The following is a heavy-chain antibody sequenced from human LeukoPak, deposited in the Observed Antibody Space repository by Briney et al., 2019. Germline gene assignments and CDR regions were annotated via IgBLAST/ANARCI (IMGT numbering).Heavy chain of an antibody. V-gene: IGHV4-39*01. CDR2: IYYSGST. J-gene: IGHJ4*02. CDR1: GGSISSSSYY. CDR3: ARHEVGWGIAAATIFDY. D-gene: IGHD6-13*01. Sequence: SETLSLTCTVSGGSISSSSYYWGWIRQPPGKGLEWIGSIYYSGSTYYNPSLKRLVTISVDTSKNQFSLKLSSVTAADTAVYYCARHEVGWGIAAATIFDYWGQGTLVTVSS.